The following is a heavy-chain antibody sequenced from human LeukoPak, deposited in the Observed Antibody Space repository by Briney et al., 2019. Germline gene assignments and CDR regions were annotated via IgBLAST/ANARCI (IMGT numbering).Heavy chain of an antibody. CDR3: ARGPYSNPDPHYYYYMDV. CDR2: IIPILGIA. J-gene: IGHJ6*03. V-gene: IGHV1-69*02. D-gene: IGHD4-11*01. CDR1: GGTFSSYT. Sequence: GASVKVSCEASGGTFSSYTISWVRQAPGQGLEWMGRIIPILGIANYAQKFQGRVTITADKSTSTAYMELSSLRSEDTAVYYCARGPYSNPDPHYYYYMDVWGKGTTVTVSS.